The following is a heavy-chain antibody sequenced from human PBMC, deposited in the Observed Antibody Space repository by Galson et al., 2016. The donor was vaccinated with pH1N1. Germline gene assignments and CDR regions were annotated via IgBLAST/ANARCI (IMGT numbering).Heavy chain of an antibody. CDR2: IYYSGST. J-gene: IGHJ4*02. CDR3: ARRGIGEFLYYFDY. D-gene: IGHD3-10*01. V-gene: IGHV4-39*01. Sequence: ETLSLTCTVSGGSISSSSYYWDWIRQPPGKGLEWIGSIYYSGSTYYNPSLKSRVTISVDTSKNQFSLKLSSVTAADTAVYYCARRGIGEFLYYFDYWGQGTLVTVAS. CDR1: GGSISSSSYY.